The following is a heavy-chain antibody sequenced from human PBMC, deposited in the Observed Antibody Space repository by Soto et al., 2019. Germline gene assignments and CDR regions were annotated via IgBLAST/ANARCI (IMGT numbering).Heavy chain of an antibody. Sequence: ASVKVSCKASGYTFTSYGISWVRQAPGQGLEWMGWISAYSDNTKDAQKLQGRVTLTTDTSTSTAYMELRSLTSDDTAVYYCARGYDFWSGYPGFDYWGQGTLVTVSS. D-gene: IGHD3-3*01. J-gene: IGHJ4*02. CDR1: GYTFTSYG. V-gene: IGHV1-18*01. CDR2: ISAYSDNT. CDR3: ARGYDFWSGYPGFDY.